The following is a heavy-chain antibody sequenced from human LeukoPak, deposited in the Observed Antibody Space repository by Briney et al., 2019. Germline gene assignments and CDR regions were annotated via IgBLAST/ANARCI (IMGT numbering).Heavy chain of an antibody. J-gene: IGHJ4*02. CDR3: ARSLGGTTVDN. Sequence: SKTLSLTCTVSGGSISSYYWSWIRQPPGKGLEWMGHFYYSGSTNYNPSLKSRVTMSGDTSKNQFSLKLSSVTAADTAVYYCARSLGGTTVDNWGQGTLVTVSS. CDR1: GGSISSYY. CDR2: FYYSGST. D-gene: IGHD3-16*01. V-gene: IGHV4-59*01.